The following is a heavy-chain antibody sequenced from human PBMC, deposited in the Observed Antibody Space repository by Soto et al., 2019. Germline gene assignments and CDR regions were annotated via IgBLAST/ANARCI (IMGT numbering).Heavy chain of an antibody. CDR1: GGSFNRYG. Sequence: QVQLVQSGAEVKKPGSSVKVSCKASGGSFNRYGIHWVRQAPGQGLEWMVGIVPNYGTANYAQRFQGRVTIVADKSTGTVYMEVTSLKSEDTAVYYCARGWIDLWWYFEDWGQGTLVTVSS. V-gene: IGHV1-69*06. D-gene: IGHD5-18*01. CDR2: IVPNYGTA. CDR3: ARGWIDLWWYFED. J-gene: IGHJ1*01.